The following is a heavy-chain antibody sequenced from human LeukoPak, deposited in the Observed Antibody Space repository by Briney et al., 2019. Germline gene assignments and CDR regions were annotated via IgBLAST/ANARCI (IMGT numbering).Heavy chain of an antibody. V-gene: IGHV4-38-2*02. Sequence: PSETLSLTCSVSGYSISNAYYWGWIRQPPGKGLEWIGSIYYSGSIFYHPSLKSRVTISIDTSKNHFSLKLSSVTAADTAVYYCARDDTGYSSGWSKDFDYWGQGTLVTVSS. CDR3: ARDDTGYSSGWSKDFDY. CDR1: GYSISNAYY. CDR2: IYYSGSI. D-gene: IGHD6-19*01. J-gene: IGHJ4*02.